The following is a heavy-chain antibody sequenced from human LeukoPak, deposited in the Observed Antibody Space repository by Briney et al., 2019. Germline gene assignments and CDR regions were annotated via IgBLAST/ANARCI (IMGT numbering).Heavy chain of an antibody. CDR1: GFTFSSYA. Sequence: GGSLRLSCAASGFTFSSYAMSWVRQAPGKGLEWVSAISGSGGSTYYADSVKGRFTISRDNSKNTLYLQMNSLRAEDTAVYYCAVVVAATGGDGWFDPWGQGTLVTVSS. CDR2: ISGSGGST. D-gene: IGHD2-15*01. V-gene: IGHV3-23*01. J-gene: IGHJ5*02. CDR3: AVVVAATGGDGWFDP.